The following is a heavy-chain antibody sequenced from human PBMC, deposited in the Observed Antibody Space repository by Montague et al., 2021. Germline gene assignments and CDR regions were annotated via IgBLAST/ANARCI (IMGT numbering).Heavy chain of an antibody. D-gene: IGHD3-16*01. CDR2: INTDGDT. CDR1: GFTFSTYD. J-gene: IGHJ6*02. CDR3: AREIPGGAYAKDV. V-gene: IGHV3-13*01. Sequence: SLRLSCAASGFTFSTYDMHWVRQPAGKGLEWVSAINTDGDTFHFGSVKGRFSISREYANNSLYLQMNSLRAEDTAVYYCAREIPGGAYAKDVWGRGTTVTVSS.